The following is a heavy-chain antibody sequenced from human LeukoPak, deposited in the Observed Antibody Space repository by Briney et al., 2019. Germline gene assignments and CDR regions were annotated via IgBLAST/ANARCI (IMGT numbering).Heavy chain of an antibody. J-gene: IGHJ4*02. Sequence: GRSLRLSCAASGFTFSTYPLHWVRQAPGKGLEWVAVISSDGSNKYYADSVKGRFTISRDNSKNTLYLQMNSLRAEDTAVYYCAKDPRGYCSGGSCYPPLDYWGQGTLVTVSS. V-gene: IGHV3-30*04. CDR3: AKDPRGYCSGGSCYPPLDY. D-gene: IGHD2-15*01. CDR2: ISSDGSNK. CDR1: GFTFSTYP.